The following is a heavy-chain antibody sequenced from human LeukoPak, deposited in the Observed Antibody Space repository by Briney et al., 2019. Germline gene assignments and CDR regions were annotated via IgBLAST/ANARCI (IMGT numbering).Heavy chain of an antibody. J-gene: IGHJ4*02. Sequence: SGGSLRLSCAASGFTFSSYWMSWVRQAPGKGLEWVANIKQDGSEKYYVDSVKGRFTISRDNAKDSLYLQMNSLRAEDTAVYYCARVIIGVTVDYWGQGALVTVSS. V-gene: IGHV3-7*01. D-gene: IGHD1-20*01. CDR3: ARVIIGVTVDY. CDR2: IKQDGSEK. CDR1: GFTFSSYW.